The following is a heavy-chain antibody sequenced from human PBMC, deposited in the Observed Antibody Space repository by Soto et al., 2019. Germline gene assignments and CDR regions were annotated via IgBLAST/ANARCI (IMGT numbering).Heavy chain of an antibody. CDR1: GFTFSSYA. J-gene: IGHJ4*02. CDR2: ISGSDDST. V-gene: IGHV3-23*01. D-gene: IGHD6-6*01. Sequence: EVQLLESGGGLVQPGESLRLSCAASGFTFSSYAMSWVRQAPGKGLEWVSVISGSDDSTYYADSVNGRFTSSRDNYKNTLYLQMNSLRAEDTAVYYCAKRSSSAKFDYWGQGTLVTVSS. CDR3: AKRSSSAKFDY.